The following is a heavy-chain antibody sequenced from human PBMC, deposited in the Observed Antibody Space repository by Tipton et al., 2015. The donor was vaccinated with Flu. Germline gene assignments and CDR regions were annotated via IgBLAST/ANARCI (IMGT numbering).Heavy chain of an antibody. CDR3: ARGLGSFDFWSGSDF. D-gene: IGHD3-3*01. CDR1: GDSISNYC. Sequence: TLSLTCSVSGDSISNYCWNWIRQPPGKGLEWVGYISDSGITSYNPSLTSRVTISADTSKNQFSLNLISVTAADTAVYYCARGLGSFDFWSGSDFWGRGTLVTVSS. V-gene: IGHV4-59*01. J-gene: IGHJ4*02. CDR2: ISDSGIT.